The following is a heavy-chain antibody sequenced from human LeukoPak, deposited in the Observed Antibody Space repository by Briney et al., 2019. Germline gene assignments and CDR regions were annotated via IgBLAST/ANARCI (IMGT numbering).Heavy chain of an antibody. CDR1: GGTFSSYA. J-gene: IGHJ4*02. D-gene: IGHD5-24*01. V-gene: IGHV1-69*13. Sequence: GASVKVSCKASGGTFSSYAISWVRQAPGQGLEWMGGVIPIFGTANYAQKFQGRVTITADESTSTAYMELSSLRSEDTAVYYCARDFIGDGYNNRFDYWGQGTLVTVSS. CDR2: VIPIFGTA. CDR3: ARDFIGDGYNNRFDY.